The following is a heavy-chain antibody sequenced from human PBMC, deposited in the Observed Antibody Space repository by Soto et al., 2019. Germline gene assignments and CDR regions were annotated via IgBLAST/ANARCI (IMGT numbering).Heavy chain of an antibody. Sequence: QVQLVQSGAEVKKPGASVKVSCKASGYTFSDYYMHWVRQAPGQGLEWMGFSNSKSGATNYAQKFQGRVTMSRDTSISTAYMELSTLRSDDTAIYYCARDPVPSIWHFDVWGRGTLVTVSS. CDR1: GYTFSDYY. CDR2: SNSKSGAT. CDR3: ARDPVPSIWHFDV. V-gene: IGHV1-2*02. D-gene: IGHD6-6*01. J-gene: IGHJ2*01.